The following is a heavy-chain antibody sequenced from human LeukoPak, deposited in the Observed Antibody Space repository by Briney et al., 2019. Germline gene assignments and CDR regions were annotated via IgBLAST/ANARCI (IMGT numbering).Heavy chain of an antibody. Sequence: SETLSLTCTVSGGSISSGGYYWSWIRQHPGKGLEWIGYIYYSGSTYYNPSLKSRVTTSVDTSKNQFSLKLSSVTAADTAVYYCARGGSSTSCWFDPWGQGTLVTVSS. D-gene: IGHD2-2*01. V-gene: IGHV4-31*03. J-gene: IGHJ5*02. CDR3: ARGGSSTSCWFDP. CDR1: GGSISSGGYY. CDR2: IYYSGST.